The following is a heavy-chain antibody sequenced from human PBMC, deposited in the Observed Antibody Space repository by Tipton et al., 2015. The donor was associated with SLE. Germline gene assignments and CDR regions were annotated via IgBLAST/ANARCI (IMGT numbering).Heavy chain of an antibody. J-gene: IGHJ6*02. V-gene: IGHV4-59*01. CDR1: GGSISSYS. D-gene: IGHD1-14*01. CDR2: VHYSGST. Sequence: TLSLTCTVSGGSISSYSGSWIRQSPRKGLEWIGCVHYSGSTIYNSSLKSRVTISVDTFKNQLSLKLTSVTAADAGVYYCARGRQGMEVFTMDVWGPGTTVTVSS. CDR3: ARGRQGMEVFTMDV.